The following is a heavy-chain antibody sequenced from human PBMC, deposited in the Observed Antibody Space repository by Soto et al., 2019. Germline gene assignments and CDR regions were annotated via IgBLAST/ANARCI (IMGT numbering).Heavy chain of an antibody. CDR2: IYPGDSDT. CDR3: ARFFVFCGGGGCYYRSGWFAP. Sequence: PGESLKISCKGSGYSFTSYWIGWVRQMPGKNLEWMGIIYPGDSDTRYSPSFQGQVTNSADKSIRTAYLQWSSLKAPDTAMYYCARFFVFCGGGGCYYRSGWFAPGAKETLVTVPS. D-gene: IGHD2-15*01. CDR1: GYSFTSYW. J-gene: IGHJ5*02. V-gene: IGHV5-51*01.